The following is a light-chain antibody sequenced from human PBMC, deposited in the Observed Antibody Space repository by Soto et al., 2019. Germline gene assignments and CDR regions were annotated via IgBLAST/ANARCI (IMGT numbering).Light chain of an antibody. CDR1: SSDVGGYNY. CDR2: DVS. V-gene: IGLV2-14*01. Sequence: QSALTQPASVSGSPGHSITISCTGTSSDVGGYNYVSWYQQHPGKAPKLMIYDVSNLPSVVFNRFYGSKSGNTASLTISGLQAEDETDYYCSSYTSSRTLYVFGTGTKVTVL. J-gene: IGLJ1*01. CDR3: SSYTSSRTLYV.